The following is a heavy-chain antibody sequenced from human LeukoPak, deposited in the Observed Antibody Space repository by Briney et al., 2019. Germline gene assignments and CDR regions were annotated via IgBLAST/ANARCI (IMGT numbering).Heavy chain of an antibody. CDR1: GYSFTSYW. CDR2: IYPGDSDI. Sequence: GESLKISCKGSGYSFTSYWIGWVRQLPGKGLEWMGIIYPGDSDIRYSPSFQGQVTISADKSISTAYLQWSSLKASDTAMYYCARFECSSTSCPAAYWGQGTLVTVSS. CDR3: ARFECSSTSCPAAY. J-gene: IGHJ4*02. V-gene: IGHV5-51*01. D-gene: IGHD2-2*01.